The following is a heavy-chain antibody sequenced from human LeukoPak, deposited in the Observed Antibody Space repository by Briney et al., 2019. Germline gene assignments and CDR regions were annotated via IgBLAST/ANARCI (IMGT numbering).Heavy chain of an antibody. CDR3: ARDGAPYYYDSSGYPYYFDY. Sequence: GGSPRLSCAASGFTVSSNYMSWVRQAPGKGLEWVSVIYSGGSTYYADSVKGRFTISRDNSKNTLYLQMNSLRAEDTAVYYCARDGAPYYYDSSGYPYYFDYWGQGTLVTVSS. J-gene: IGHJ4*02. CDR2: IYSGGST. CDR1: GFTVSSNY. V-gene: IGHV3-66*01. D-gene: IGHD3-22*01.